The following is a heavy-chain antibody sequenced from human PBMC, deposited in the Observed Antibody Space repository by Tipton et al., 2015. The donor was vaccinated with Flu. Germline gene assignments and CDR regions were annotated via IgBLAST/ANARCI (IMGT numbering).Heavy chain of an antibody. CDR3: ARGSGSGTYVIFYF. CDR1: GGSTSSFY. D-gene: IGHD3-10*01. Sequence: LSCTVSGGSTSSFYWSWIRQPAGKGLEWIGRVYASGSTKYNPSLKSRVTMSVDTSKNEFSLKLSSVTAADTAVYYCARGSGSGTYVIFYFWGQGTLVTVSS. CDR2: VYASGST. J-gene: IGHJ4*02. V-gene: IGHV4-4*07.